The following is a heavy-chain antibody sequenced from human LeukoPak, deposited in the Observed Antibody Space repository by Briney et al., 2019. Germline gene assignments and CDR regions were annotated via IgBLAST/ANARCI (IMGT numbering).Heavy chain of an antibody. D-gene: IGHD4-23*01. V-gene: IGHV3-74*01. Sequence: GGSLRLSCAASGFTFSSYWMDWVRQAPGKGLVWVSRINTDGSSTSYGDSVKGRFTISRDNAKNTLYLQMNSLRVEDTAVYYCARQTYDGGWFDYWGQGVVVTVPS. CDR2: INTDGSST. J-gene: IGHJ5*01. CDR1: GFTFSSYW. CDR3: ARQTYDGGWFDY.